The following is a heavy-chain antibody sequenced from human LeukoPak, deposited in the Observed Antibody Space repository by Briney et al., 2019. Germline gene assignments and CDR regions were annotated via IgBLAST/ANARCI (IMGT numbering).Heavy chain of an antibody. D-gene: IGHD6-13*01. J-gene: IGHJ6*02. CDR3: ARDREYSSSSFYYYGMDV. Sequence: GGSLRLSCAASGFTFSSYSMNWVRQAPGKGLEWVSSISSSSSYIYYADSVKGRFTISRDNAKNSLYLQMNSLRAEDTAVYYCARDREYSSSSFYYYGMDVWGQGTTVTVSS. V-gene: IGHV3-21*01. CDR1: GFTFSSYS. CDR2: ISSSSSYI.